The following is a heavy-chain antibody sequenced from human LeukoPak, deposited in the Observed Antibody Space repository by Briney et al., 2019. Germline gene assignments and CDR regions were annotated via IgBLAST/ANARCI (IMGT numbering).Heavy chain of an antibody. CDR1: GYTFTSYY. J-gene: IGHJ4*02. V-gene: IGHV1-46*01. CDR2: INPSGGST. D-gene: IGHD2-15*01. CDR3: ARAEYCSGGSCSTHPYFDY. Sequence: ASVKVSCKASGYTFTSYYMHWVRQAPGQGLEWMGIINPSGGSTSYAQKFQGRVTMTRDMSTSTVYMGLSSLRSEDTAVYYCARAEYCSGGSCSTHPYFDYWGQGTLVTVSS.